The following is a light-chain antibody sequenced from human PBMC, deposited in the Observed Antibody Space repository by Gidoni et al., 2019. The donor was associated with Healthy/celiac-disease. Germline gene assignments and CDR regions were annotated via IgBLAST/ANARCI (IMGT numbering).Light chain of an antibody. Sequence: IHMTPSPSSLSASVGDRVTITCRASQSISSYLNWYQQKPGKAPKLLIYAASSLQSGVPSRFSGSGSGTDFTLTISSLQPEDFATYYCQQSYSTSGTFGQXTKVEIK. CDR2: AAS. CDR1: QSISSY. V-gene: IGKV1-39*01. J-gene: IGKJ1*01. CDR3: QQSYSTSGT.